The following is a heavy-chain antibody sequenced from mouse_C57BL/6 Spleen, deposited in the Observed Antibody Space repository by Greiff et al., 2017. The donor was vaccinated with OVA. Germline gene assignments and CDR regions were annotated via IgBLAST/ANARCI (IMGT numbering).Heavy chain of an antibody. J-gene: IGHJ2*01. CDR3: ARHKFYFDY. CDR2: ISSGSSTI. CDR1: GFTFRDYG. V-gene: IGHV5-17*01. Sequence: EVQLVESGGGLVKPGGSLKLSCAASGFTFRDYGMHLVRQAPEKGLGWVAYISSGSSTIYYADTVKGRFTISRDNAKNTLFLQMTSLRSEDTAMYYCARHKFYFDYWGQGTTLTVSS.